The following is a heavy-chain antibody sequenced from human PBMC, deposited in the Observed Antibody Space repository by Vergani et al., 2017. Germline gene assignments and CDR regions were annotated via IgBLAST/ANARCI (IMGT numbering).Heavy chain of an antibody. D-gene: IGHD3-10*01. Sequence: QVQLVQSGAEVKKPGASVKVSCKASGYTFTSYGISWVRQAPGQGLEWMGWISAYNGNTKYAQKLQGRVTMTTDTSTSTAYMELMSLRSDDTAVYYCTRVEVLGRSSMVRRVIIKGLDYWGQGTLVTVSS. CDR3: TRVEVLGRSSMVRRVIIKGLDY. CDR2: ISAYNGNT. CDR1: GYTFTSYG. J-gene: IGHJ4*02. V-gene: IGHV1-18*01.